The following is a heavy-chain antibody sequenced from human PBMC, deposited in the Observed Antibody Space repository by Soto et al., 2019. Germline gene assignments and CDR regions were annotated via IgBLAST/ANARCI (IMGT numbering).Heavy chain of an antibody. Sequence: EVQLLESGGGVVQPGGSLRLSCVASGFNFKKFAMAWVRQAAGEGLEWVSGISCCGGSASYADSVKGRFSIARDDSKNTVSLQLNSLRVEDTAQYYCAKADGQQWLIPHLDHWGQGTLVTVS. D-gene: IGHD6-19*01. V-gene: IGHV3-23*01. CDR1: GFNFKKFA. CDR3: AKADGQQWLIPHLDH. CDR2: ISCCGGSA. J-gene: IGHJ4*02.